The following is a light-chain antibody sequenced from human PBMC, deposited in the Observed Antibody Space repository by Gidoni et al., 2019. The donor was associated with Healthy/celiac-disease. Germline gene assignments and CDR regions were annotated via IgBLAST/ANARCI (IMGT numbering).Light chain of an antibody. CDR2: GAS. V-gene: IGKV3-15*01. Sequence: EIVMTQSTATLSVSPGERATLSCRASQSVSSNLAWYQQKPGQAPRLLIYGASTRATGIPASLSGSGSGTEFTLTISSLQSEDFAVYYCQQYNNWPPWTFGQGTKVEIK. CDR1: QSVSSN. J-gene: IGKJ1*01. CDR3: QQYNNWPPWT.